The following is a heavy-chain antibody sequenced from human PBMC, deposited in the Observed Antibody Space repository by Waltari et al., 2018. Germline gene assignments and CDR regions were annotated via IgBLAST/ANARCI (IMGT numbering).Heavy chain of an antibody. CDR2: IKQDGSDT. Sequence: EVQLVESGGGFVQPGGSLRLSRVASGSTLTPSWLSCVSQAPGKGLEWVTDIKQDGSDTYYADSVKGRFTVSRDNAKNSLYLQMNSLRVEDTAVYYCARYWEGDRPNFDYWGQGTLVTVSS. V-gene: IGHV3-7*04. D-gene: IGHD1-26*01. CDR3: ARYWEGDRPNFDY. CDR1: GSTLTPSW. J-gene: IGHJ4*02.